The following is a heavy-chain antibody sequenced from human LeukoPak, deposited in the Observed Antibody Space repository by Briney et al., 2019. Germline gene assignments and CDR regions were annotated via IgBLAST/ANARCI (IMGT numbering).Heavy chain of an antibody. CDR2: ISSSISYT. J-gene: IGHJ4*02. Sequence: GGSLRLSCAASGFTFSVYYMSWIRQAPGKWLEWVSYISSSISYTNYADSVTGRFTISRDNAKNSLYLQMNSLRAEDTAVYYCARERIAAAGTPFDYWGQGTLVTVSS. V-gene: IGHV3-11*06. CDR1: GFTFSVYY. D-gene: IGHD6-13*01. CDR3: ARERIAAAGTPFDY.